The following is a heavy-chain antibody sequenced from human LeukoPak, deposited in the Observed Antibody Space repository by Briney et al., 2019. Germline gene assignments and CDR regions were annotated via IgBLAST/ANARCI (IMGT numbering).Heavy chain of an antibody. Sequence: GGSLRLSCVASEFTFNNYWMNWVRQAPGKGLEWVANIKQDGSEKYYVDSVKGRFTISRDNAKNSLYLQMNSLRAEDTAVYYCAREENHIVTTSYYFDHWGQGTLVTVSS. CDR3: AREENHIVTTSYYFDH. CDR1: EFTFNNYW. J-gene: IGHJ4*02. D-gene: IGHD5-12*01. V-gene: IGHV3-7*03. CDR2: IKQDGSEK.